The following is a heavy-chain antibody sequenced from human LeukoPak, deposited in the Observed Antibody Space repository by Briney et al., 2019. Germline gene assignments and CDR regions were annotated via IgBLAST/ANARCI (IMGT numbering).Heavy chain of an antibody. Sequence: SVEISCKASGGTFSSYAISWVRQAPGQGLEWMGGIIPIFGTANYAQKFQGRVTITADESTSTAYMELSSLRSEDTAVYYCARGNSGSYFNYFDYWGQGTLVTVSS. CDR1: GGTFSSYA. V-gene: IGHV1-69*13. CDR3: ARGNSGSYFNYFDY. CDR2: IIPIFGTA. D-gene: IGHD1-26*01. J-gene: IGHJ4*02.